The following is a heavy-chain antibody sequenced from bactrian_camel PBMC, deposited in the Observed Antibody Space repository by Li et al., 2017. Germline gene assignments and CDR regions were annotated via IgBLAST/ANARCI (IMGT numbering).Heavy chain of an antibody. Sequence: HVQLVESGGGSVQAGGSLRLSCAASGYTVSSGCMGWFRQAPGKEREGVAGIVSDGRTSYANVVKGRFTISRDDANNTLLLQMTSLKPEDTAMYYSAARGPYCYTKLSVRDFTYWGQGTQVTVS. CDR3: AARGPYCYTKLSVRDFTY. CDR1: GYTVSSGC. V-gene: IGHV3S53*01. D-gene: IGHD2*01. CDR2: IVSDGRT. J-gene: IGHJ6*01.